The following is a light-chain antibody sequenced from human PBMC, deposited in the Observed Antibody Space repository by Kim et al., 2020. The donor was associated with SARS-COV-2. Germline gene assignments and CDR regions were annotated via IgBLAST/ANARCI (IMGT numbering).Light chain of an antibody. J-gene: IGKJ4*01. CDR2: RAS. Sequence: SLYQGERGTISSRASMSIGDSQLAWYQQKVGQSNRHLNYRASTRAAGIADRCSGSGNGTDFTLNIDRVEPEDCAVYYCQYFGRNTFGGGNKEDNK. V-gene: IGKV3-20*01. CDR1: MSIGDSQ. CDR3: QYFGRNT.